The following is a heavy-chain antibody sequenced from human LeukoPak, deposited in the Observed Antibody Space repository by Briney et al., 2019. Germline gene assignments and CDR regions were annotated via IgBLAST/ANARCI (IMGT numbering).Heavy chain of an antibody. CDR2: ITSSSGTI. V-gene: IGHV3-48*01. CDR3: ARARGIAARPLPGDY. J-gene: IGHJ4*02. Sequence: GGSLRLSCVASGFTFSSYSMSWVRQAPGKGLEWVSHITSSSGTIYYIDSVKGRLTISRDNSKNTLYLQMNSLRAEDTAVYYCARARGIAARPLPGDYWGQGTLVTVSS. CDR1: GFTFSSYS. D-gene: IGHD6-6*01.